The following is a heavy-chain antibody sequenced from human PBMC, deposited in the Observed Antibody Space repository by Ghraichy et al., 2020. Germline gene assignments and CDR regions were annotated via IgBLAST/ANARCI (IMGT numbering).Heavy chain of an antibody. D-gene: IGHD4-11*01. CDR2: LHYSEGT. Sequence: SETLSLTCSVSGDSITSGYWNWIRQSPGKGLEWMGYLHYSEGTRYNPSLKSRVTISLDTSKKEFALSLFSVTAADTAVYFCARALPTVGGRQVHFESWGQGILVTVSS. CDR3: ARALPTVGGRQVHFES. J-gene: IGHJ4*02. CDR1: GDSITSGY. V-gene: IGHV4-59*01.